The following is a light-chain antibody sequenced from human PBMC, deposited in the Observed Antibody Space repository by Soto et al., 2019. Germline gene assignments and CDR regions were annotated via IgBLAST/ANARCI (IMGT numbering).Light chain of an antibody. V-gene: IGKV3-11*01. Sequence: EIVLTQSPVTLSLSPGDRAALSCRASVSVSSRLAWYQQKPGQAPKLLIHDISKRATGIPARFSGSGSGTDFTLTITSLEPEDFAVYYCQQRDYWQVTFGQGTRLEIK. J-gene: IGKJ5*01. CDR3: QQRDYWQVT. CDR2: DIS. CDR1: VSVSSR.